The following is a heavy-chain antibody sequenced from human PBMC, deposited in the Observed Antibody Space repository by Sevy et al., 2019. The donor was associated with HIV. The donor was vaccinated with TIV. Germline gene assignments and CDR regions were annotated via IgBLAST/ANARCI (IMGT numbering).Heavy chain of an antibody. CDR1: GYSISSGYY. V-gene: IGHV4-38-2*02. CDR2: INHSGKT. CDR3: ARDVGDFDWLSAFDY. J-gene: IGHJ4*02. D-gene: IGHD3-9*01. Sequence: SETLSLTCNVSGYSISSGYYWGWIRQPPGKGLEWIGNINHSGKTFYKPSLKSRITISVDTSKNQFSLKLSSVTAADTAVYYCARDVGDFDWLSAFDYWGQGALVTVSS.